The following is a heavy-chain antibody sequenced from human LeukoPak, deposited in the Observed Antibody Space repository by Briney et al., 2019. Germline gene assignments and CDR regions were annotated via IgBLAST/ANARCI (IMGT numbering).Heavy chain of an antibody. CDR1: GGTFSSYA. D-gene: IGHD3-22*01. Sequence: ASVKVSCKASGGTFSSYAISWVRQAPGQGLEWMGGIIPIFGTANYAQKSQGRVTITADESTSTAYMELSSLRSEDTAVYYCARAAYDSSGYYYVGYDAFDIWGQGTMVTVSS. J-gene: IGHJ3*02. CDR2: IIPIFGTA. V-gene: IGHV1-69*13. CDR3: ARAAYDSSGYYYVGYDAFDI.